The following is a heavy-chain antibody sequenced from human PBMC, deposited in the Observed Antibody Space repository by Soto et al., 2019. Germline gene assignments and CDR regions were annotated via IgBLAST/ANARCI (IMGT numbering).Heavy chain of an antibody. CDR2: ISGSGGST. CDR1: GFTFSSYA. J-gene: IGHJ6*03. V-gene: IGHV3-23*01. Sequence: GGSLRLSCAASGFTFSSYAMSWVRQAPGKGLEWVSAISGSGGSTYYADSVKGRFTISRDNSKNTLYLQMNSLRAEDTAVYYCAKHPGHYYYYYMDVWGKWTTVTVSS. CDR3: AKHPGHYYYYYMDV.